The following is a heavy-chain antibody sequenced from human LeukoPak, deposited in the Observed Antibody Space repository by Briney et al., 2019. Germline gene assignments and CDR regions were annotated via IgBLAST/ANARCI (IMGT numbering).Heavy chain of an antibody. CDR2: INPNSGGT. CDR3: AREESSGWYVDY. Sequence: ASVKVSCKASGYTFTGYYMHWVRQAPGQGLEWMGWINPNSGGTNYAQKLQGRVTMTTDTSTSTAYMELGSLRSDDTAVYYCAREESSGWYVDYWGQGTLVTVSS. D-gene: IGHD6-19*01. J-gene: IGHJ4*02. V-gene: IGHV1-2*02. CDR1: GYTFTGYY.